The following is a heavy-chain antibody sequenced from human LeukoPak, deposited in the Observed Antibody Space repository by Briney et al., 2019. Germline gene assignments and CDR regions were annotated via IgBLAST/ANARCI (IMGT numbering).Heavy chain of an antibody. D-gene: IGHD1-1*01. CDR1: VGSISRFY. Sequence: PSETLALTCTVSVGSISRFYWSWIPHPPGKGLEWSGYIYYSGSTNYNPSLKSRVTISVDTSKNQFSLKLSSVTAADTAVYYCARHGTSGTNLNWFDPWGQGTLVTVSS. CDR2: IYYSGST. CDR3: ARHGTSGTNLNWFDP. J-gene: IGHJ5*02. V-gene: IGHV4-59*01.